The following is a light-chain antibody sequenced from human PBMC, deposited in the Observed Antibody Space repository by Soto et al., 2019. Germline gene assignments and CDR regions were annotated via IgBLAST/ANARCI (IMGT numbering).Light chain of an antibody. J-gene: IGLJ2*01. V-gene: IGLV2-23*01. CDR2: EGI. CDR1: SSDVGSYNL. CDR3: CSYAGSSTLV. Sequence: QSALTQPASVSGSPGQSINISCTGTSSDVGSYNLVSWYQQHPGKAPKLMIYEGIKRPSGVSHRFSGSRSGNTASLTISGLQAEDEADYYCCSYAGSSTLVFGGGTKLTVL.